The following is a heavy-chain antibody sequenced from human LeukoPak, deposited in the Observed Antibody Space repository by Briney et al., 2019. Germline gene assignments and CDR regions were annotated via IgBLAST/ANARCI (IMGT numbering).Heavy chain of an antibody. D-gene: IGHD1-26*01. V-gene: IGHV3-7*02. CDR1: GFTFSSYW. CDR2: IKQDGSEK. CDR3: ASNVGPRRCSPVLMDV. J-gene: IGHJ6*02. Sequence: QSGGSLRLSCAASGFTFSSYWMSWVSQAPGKGLEWVANIKQDGSEKYYVDSVKGRFTISRDNAKNSLYLQLNSLRAEDTAIYYCASNVGPRRCSPVLMDVWGQGTTVTVSS.